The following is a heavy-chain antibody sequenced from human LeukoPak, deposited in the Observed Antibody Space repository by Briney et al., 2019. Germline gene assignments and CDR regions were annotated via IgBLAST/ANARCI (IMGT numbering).Heavy chain of an antibody. Sequence: SETLSLTCTVSGGSFGNYYWSWIRQPPGKGLEWIGYIYDSGTTNYNPSLKSRVTISVDMSKNQFSLKLSSVTAADTAVYYCARDLSAAFDIWGQGTMVTVSS. V-gene: IGHV4-59*01. J-gene: IGHJ3*02. CDR2: IYDSGTT. CDR3: ARDLSAAFDI. CDR1: GGSFGNYY.